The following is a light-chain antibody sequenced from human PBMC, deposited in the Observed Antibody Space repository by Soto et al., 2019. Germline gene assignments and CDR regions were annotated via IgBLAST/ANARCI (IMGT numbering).Light chain of an antibody. CDR2: RNN. V-gene: IGLV1-47*01. CDR1: SSNTGTNY. J-gene: IGLJ1*01. Sequence: QSVLTHPPSASGTARQCVTIPCSGSSSNTGTNYVYWCQSLAGTAPKLLNYRNNQRPSGVPYRFSGSKSGTSASLAISGLRSQAEAAYYCAAWDDSLSGLYVFGTGPKVTVL. CDR3: AAWDDSLSGLYV.